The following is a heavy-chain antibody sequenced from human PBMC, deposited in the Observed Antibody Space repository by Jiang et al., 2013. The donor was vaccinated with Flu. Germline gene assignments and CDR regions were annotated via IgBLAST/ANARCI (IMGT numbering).Heavy chain of an antibody. J-gene: IGHJ3*02. CDR1: GYTFTGYY. Sequence: SVKVSCKASGYTFTGYYMHWVRQAPGQGLEWMGWINPNSGGTNYAQKFQGRVTMTRDTSISTAYMELSRLRSDDTAVYYCARDQSVIRTKRAFDIWGQGTMVTVSS. CDR2: INPNSGGT. V-gene: IGHV1-2*02. CDR3: ARDQSVIRTKRAFDI. D-gene: IGHD1-7*01.